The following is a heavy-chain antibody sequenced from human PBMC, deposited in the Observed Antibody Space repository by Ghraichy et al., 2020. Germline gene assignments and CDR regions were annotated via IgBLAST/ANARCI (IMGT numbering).Heavy chain of an antibody. V-gene: IGHV4-59*08. CDR1: GVSISGYY. Sequence: SQTLSLTCTVSGVSISGYYWSWIRQSPGKGLEWIGYIHYSGTTDYNPPFKSRVTISVDMSKNQFSLKLNSVTAADTAVYYCVRSGDFLSGLEIDYWGQGTLVTVSS. J-gene: IGHJ4*02. CDR3: VRSGDFLSGLEIDY. CDR2: IHYSGTT. D-gene: IGHD3-3*01.